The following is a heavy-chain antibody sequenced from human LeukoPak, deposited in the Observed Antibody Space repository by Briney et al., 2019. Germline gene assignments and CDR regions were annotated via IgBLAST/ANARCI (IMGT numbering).Heavy chain of an antibody. V-gene: IGHV4-61*08. CDR2: MHYSGTT. Sequence: SETLSLTCSVSGGSISGGSISGYHWSWIRQPPGKGLELIAYMHYSGTTHYNPSLKSRVSISVDTSRRQISLELTSVTAADTAVYYCARLRPWPHWYFDLWGRGTLVTVSS. J-gene: IGHJ2*01. CDR3: ARLRPWPHWYFDL. D-gene: IGHD3-16*01. CDR1: GGSISGGSISGYH.